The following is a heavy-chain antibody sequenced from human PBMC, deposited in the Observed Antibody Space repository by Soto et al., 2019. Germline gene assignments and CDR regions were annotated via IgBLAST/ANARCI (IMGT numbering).Heavy chain of an antibody. CDR2: ISGSGGST. D-gene: IGHD3-3*01. CDR1: GFTFSSYA. CDR3: AKDILRFLEWLSPNWFDP. V-gene: IGHV3-23*01. J-gene: IGHJ5*02. Sequence: PGGSLRLSCAASGFTFSSYAMSWVRQAPGKGLEWVSAISGSGGSTYYADSVKGRFTISRDNSKNTLCLQMNSLRAEDTAVYYCAKDILRFLEWLSPNWFDPWGQGTLVTVSS.